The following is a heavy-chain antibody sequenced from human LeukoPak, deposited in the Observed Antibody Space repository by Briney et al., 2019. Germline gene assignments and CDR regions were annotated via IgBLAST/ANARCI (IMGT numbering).Heavy chain of an antibody. CDR2: ISSSSSYT. V-gene: IGHV3-21*05. J-gene: IGHJ4*02. D-gene: IGHD5-12*01. CDR3: ARPYSGYESQLDY. CDR1: GFTFSSYS. Sequence: GGSLRLSCAASGFTFSSYSMNWVRQAPGKGLEWVSYISSSSSYTNYADSVKGRFTISRDNAKNSLYLQMNSLRAEDTAVYYCARPYSGYESQLDYWGQGTLVTVSS.